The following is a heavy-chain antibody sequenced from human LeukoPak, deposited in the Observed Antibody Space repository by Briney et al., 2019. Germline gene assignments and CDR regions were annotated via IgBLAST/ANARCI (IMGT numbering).Heavy chain of an antibody. Sequence: SETLSLTCTVSGGSISISTYYWGWIRQPPGKGLEWIGNIYYSGSTYYNPSLKSRVTISVDTSKNQFSLKLSSVTAADTAVYYCGGVVVVAATNTPYNWFDPWGQGTLVTISS. D-gene: IGHD2-15*01. CDR1: GGSISISTYY. J-gene: IGHJ5*02. V-gene: IGHV4-39*01. CDR2: IYYSGST. CDR3: GGVVVVAATNTPYNWFDP.